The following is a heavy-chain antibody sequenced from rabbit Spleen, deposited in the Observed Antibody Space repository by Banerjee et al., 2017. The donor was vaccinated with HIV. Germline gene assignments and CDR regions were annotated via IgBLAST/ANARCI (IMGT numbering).Heavy chain of an antibody. D-gene: IGHD7-1*01. CDR3: ARDTGTSFSSYGMDL. V-gene: IGHV1S40*01. Sequence: QSLEESGGDLVKPEGSLTLTCKASGFPFSNKAVMCWVRQAPGKGLEWIACINAVTGKAVYASWAKGRFTFSKTSSTTVTLQMTSLTVADTATYFCARDTGTSFSSYGMDLWGPGTLVTVS. CDR1: GFPFSNKAV. CDR2: INAVTGKA. J-gene: IGHJ6*01.